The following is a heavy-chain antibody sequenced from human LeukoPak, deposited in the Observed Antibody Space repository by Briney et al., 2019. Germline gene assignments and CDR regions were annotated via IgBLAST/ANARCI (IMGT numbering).Heavy chain of an antibody. V-gene: IGHV1-46*01. Sequence: GASVKVPCKASGYTFSRYYIHWVRQAPGQGLEGMGKMSPSGGTTTYAQKFQGRVTVTRDTPTSTVYREMSSLRPEDTAVYYCAREESGGLFDYWGQGTLLTVSS. J-gene: IGHJ4*02. CDR2: MSPSGGTT. D-gene: IGHD3-16*01. CDR1: GYTFSRYY. CDR3: AREESGGLFDY.